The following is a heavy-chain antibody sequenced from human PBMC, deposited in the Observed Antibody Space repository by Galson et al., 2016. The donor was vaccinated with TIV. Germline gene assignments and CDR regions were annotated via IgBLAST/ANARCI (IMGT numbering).Heavy chain of an antibody. D-gene: IGHD3-16*01. CDR3: ARVHLSYGMDG. CDR2: ISFDGSEK. Sequence: SLRLSCAASGFTFGSYGLHWVRQAPGKGLEWAAFISFDGSEKSYTDSVKGRFTISRDKSKNTLFLQMNSLRVEDTAVYYCARVHLSYGMDGWGQGTTVTVSS. J-gene: IGHJ6*02. CDR1: GFTFGSYG. V-gene: IGHV3-30*10.